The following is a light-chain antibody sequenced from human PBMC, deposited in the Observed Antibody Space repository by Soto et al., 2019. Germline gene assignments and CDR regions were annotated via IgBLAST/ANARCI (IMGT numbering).Light chain of an antibody. CDR1: QSVPRSY. Sequence: EIVLTQSPGTLSLSLEERATLSCRACQSVPRSYLAWYQQKPGQAPRLLIYGTSSRATGIPDRFSGSGSGTDFTLSIIRLEPEDFAVFYCQQYGSSITFCQGTRLDIK. CDR2: GTS. V-gene: IGKV3-20*01. CDR3: QQYGSSIT. J-gene: IGKJ5*01.